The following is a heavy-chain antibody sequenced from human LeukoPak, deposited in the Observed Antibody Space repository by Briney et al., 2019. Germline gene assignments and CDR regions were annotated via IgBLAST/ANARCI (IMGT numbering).Heavy chain of an antibody. CDR2: IYSDNT. Sequence: GGCLRLSCTVSGFTVSSNSMSWVRQAPGKGLEWVSFIYSDNTHYSDSVKGRFTISRDNSKNTLYLQINSLRAEDTAVYYWARRAGAYSHPYDYWGQGTLVTVSS. CDR1: GFTVSSNS. J-gene: IGHJ4*02. V-gene: IGHV3-53*01. D-gene: IGHD4/OR15-4a*01. CDR3: ARRAGAYSHPYDY.